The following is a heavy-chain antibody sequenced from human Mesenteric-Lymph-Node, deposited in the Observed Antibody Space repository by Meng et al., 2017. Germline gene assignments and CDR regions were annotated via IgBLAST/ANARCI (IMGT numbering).Heavy chain of an antibody. Sequence: QIHLKESGPSLVKPTQTLTLTCPFSGFSLSTSGVGVGWIRQPPGKALEWLALIYWDDDKRYSPSLKSRLTITKDTSKNQVVLTMTNMDPVDTATYYCAHSPIGYCSGGSCYSSFLDYWGQGTLVTVSS. V-gene: IGHV2-5*02. CDR2: IYWDDDK. CDR3: AHSPIGYCSGGSCYSSFLDY. D-gene: IGHD2-15*01. J-gene: IGHJ4*02. CDR1: GFSLSTSGVG.